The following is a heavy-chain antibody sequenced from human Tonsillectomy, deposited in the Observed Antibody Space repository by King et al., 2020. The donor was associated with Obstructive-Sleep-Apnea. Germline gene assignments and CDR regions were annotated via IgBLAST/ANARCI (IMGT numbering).Heavy chain of an antibody. J-gene: IGHJ2*01. V-gene: IGHV1-18*04. D-gene: IGHD4-23*01. CDR1: GYTFTSYG. CDR2: ISADSDNT. Sequence: QLVQSGAEVKKPGASVKVSCKASGYTFTSYGISWVRQAPGQGLEWRGWISADSDNTNYAQKLQGRVTMTTEPSTSTAYMELRSLRSDDTAVYYCARDGVKWELRGRYFDLWGRGTLVTVSS. CDR3: ARDGVKWELRGRYFDL.